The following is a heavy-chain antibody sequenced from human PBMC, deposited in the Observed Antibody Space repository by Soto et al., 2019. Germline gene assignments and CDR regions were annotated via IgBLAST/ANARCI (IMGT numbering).Heavy chain of an antibody. J-gene: IGHJ6*02. CDR2: IPYSGTT. D-gene: IGHD3-16*01. CDR1: GGSMSSYY. Sequence: PSETLSLTCTLSGGSMSSYYWSWIRQPPGKGLEWIGYIPYSGTTTYNPSLKSRVTMSIDTSNNQFSLRLSSVTAADTAVYYCARRRPSPYYYGIDVWGQGTTVTVSS. V-gene: IGHV4-59*08. CDR3: ARRRPSPYYYGIDV.